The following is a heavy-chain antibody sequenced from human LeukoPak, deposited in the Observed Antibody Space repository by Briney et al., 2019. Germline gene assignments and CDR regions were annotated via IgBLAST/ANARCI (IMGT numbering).Heavy chain of an antibody. CDR2: IYPGDSDT. J-gene: IGHJ4*02. Sequence: GESLKISCKGSGYSFTSYWIGWVRQMPGKGLEWMGIIYPGDSDTRYSPSFQGQVTISADKSISTAYLQWSSLKASDTAMYYCARNVDCSSTSCPGDYWGQGTLVTVSS. D-gene: IGHD2-2*01. CDR3: ARNVDCSSTSCPGDY. CDR1: GYSFTSYW. V-gene: IGHV5-51*01.